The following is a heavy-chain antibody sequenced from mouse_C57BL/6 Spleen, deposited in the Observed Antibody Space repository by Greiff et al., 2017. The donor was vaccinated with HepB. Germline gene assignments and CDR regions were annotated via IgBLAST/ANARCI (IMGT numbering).Heavy chain of an antibody. J-gene: IGHJ1*03. Sequence: QVQLQQPGAELVMPGASVKLSCKASGYTFTSYWMHWVKQRPGQGLEWIGEIGPSDSYTNYNQKFQGKSTFTVDKSSSTAYMQLSSLTSEDSAVYYCARTGDWYFDVWGTGTTVTVSS. V-gene: IGHV1-69*01. CDR3: ARTGDWYFDV. CDR1: GYTFTSYW. CDR2: IGPSDSYT.